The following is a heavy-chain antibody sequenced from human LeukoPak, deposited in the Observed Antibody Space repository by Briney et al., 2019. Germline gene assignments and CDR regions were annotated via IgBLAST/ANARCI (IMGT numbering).Heavy chain of an antibody. CDR2: ISSSSSYI. V-gene: IGHV3-21*01. D-gene: IGHD5-12*01. CDR3: AREYVDIVATMLQGHYYYYMDV. Sequence: GGSLRLSCAASGFTFSSYSMNWVRQAPGKGLEWVSSISSSSSYIYYADSVKGRFTISRDNAKNSLYLQMNSLRAEDTAVYYCAREYVDIVATMLQGHYYYYMDVWGKGTTVTVSS. CDR1: GFTFSSYS. J-gene: IGHJ6*03.